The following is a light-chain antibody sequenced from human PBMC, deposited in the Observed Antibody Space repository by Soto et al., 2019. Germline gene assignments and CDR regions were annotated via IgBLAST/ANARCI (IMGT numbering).Light chain of an antibody. J-gene: IGKJ1*01. V-gene: IGKV2-28*01. Sequence: DIVMTQSPLSLPVTPGEPASISCRSSQSLLHSNGYNYLDWYLQKPGQSPQLLIYLGSNRASGVPDRFSGSRSGTDFRLKISRMEAGDVGVYYCMQTLQTPWTFVQGTKVEIK. CDR2: LGS. CDR1: QSLLHSNGYNY. CDR3: MQTLQTPWT.